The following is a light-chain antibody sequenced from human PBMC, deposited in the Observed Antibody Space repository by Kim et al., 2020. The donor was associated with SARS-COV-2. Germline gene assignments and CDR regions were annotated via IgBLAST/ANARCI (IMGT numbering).Light chain of an antibody. CDR2: EVS. Sequence: PGQSITISCTGTSSDVGSYNLVSWYQQRPGKAPKLMIYEVSKRPSGVSNRFSGSKSGNTASLTISGLQAEDEADYYCCSYAGSSILFGGGTQLTVL. V-gene: IGLV2-23*02. CDR3: CSYAGSSIL. CDR1: SSDVGSYNL. J-gene: IGLJ2*01.